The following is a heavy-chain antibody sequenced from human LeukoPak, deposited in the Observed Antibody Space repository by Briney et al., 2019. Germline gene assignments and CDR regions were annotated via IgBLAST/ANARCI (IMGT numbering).Heavy chain of an antibody. D-gene: IGHD2-15*01. Sequence: GGSLRLSCAASGFSFSSYTMNWVRQAPGQGLEWVSSITGSSNYISYADSVKGRFTISRDNAKDSLTLQMNSLRAEDTAVYYCALGGSEAPFEYWGQGTLVTVSS. CDR2: ITGSSNYI. J-gene: IGHJ4*02. CDR3: ALGGSEAPFEY. CDR1: GFSFSSYT. V-gene: IGHV3-21*01.